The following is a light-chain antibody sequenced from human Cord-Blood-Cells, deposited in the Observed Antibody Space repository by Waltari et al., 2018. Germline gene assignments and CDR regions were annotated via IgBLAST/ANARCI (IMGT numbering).Light chain of an antibody. CDR2: DVS. V-gene: IGLV2-14*01. Sequence: QSALTQPASVSGSPGQSITISCTGTSSDVGGYNYVSWYQQHPGKAPKLMIYDVSNRPLGFSNRFSGSKSGNTASLTISALQAEDEADYYCSSYTSSSTLVVFGGGTKLTVL. J-gene: IGLJ2*01. CDR1: SSDVGGYNY. CDR3: SSYTSSSTLVV.